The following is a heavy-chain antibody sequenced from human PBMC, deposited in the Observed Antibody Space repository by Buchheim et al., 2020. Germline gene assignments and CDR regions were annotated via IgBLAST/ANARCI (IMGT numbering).Heavy chain of an antibody. Sequence: QVQLVESGGGLLKPGGSLRLSCAASGFTFSDYYMSWIRQAPGKGLEWVSYISDSSSYTNYADSVKGRFTISRDNAKNSLYLPMNSLRAEDTAVYYCARVLKWEHYYFDYWGQGTL. CDR2: ISDSSSYT. V-gene: IGHV3-11*05. CDR3: ARVLKWEHYYFDY. D-gene: IGHD1-26*01. J-gene: IGHJ4*02. CDR1: GFTFSDYY.